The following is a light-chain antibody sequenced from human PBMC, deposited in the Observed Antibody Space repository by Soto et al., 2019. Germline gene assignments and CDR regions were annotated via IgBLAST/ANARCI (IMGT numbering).Light chain of an antibody. Sequence: SYELTQPPSVSVSPGQTASITCSGDKLGDKYACWYQQKPGQSPVLVIYQDSKLPSGIPERFSGSNSGNTATLTISGTQAMDEADYYCQAWDSSTYVVFGGGTKVTVL. CDR2: QDS. CDR3: QAWDSSTYVV. J-gene: IGLJ2*01. CDR1: KLGDKY. V-gene: IGLV3-1*01.